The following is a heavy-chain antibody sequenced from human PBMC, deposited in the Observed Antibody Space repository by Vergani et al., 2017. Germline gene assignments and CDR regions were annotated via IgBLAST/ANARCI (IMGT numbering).Heavy chain of an antibody. CDR2: IYYSGST. CDR3: ARHSTVEWLVKLGWIDP. J-gene: IGHJ5*02. V-gene: IGHV4-39*01. D-gene: IGHD6-19*01. CDR1: GASIRSSNYY. Sequence: QLQLQESGPGLVKPSATLSLTCSVSGASIRSSNYYWGWIRQPPGKGLEWIASIYYSGSTYYNPSLKSPVTISVDTSKHQFSLKLSSVTAADTAVYFCARHSTVEWLVKLGWIDPWGQGILVTVSS.